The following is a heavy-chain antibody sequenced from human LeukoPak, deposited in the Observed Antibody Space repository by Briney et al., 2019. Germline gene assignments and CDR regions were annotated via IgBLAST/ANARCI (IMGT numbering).Heavy chain of an antibody. D-gene: IGHD3-22*01. CDR2: IRDSGGRT. CDR3: AKRGVVIRVILVGFHKEAYYFDS. V-gene: IGHV3-23*01. CDR1: GITLSNYG. Sequence: PGGSLRLSCAVSGITLSNYGMSWVRQAPGKGLEWVAGIRDSGGRTNYADSVEGRFTISRDNPKNTLYLQMNSLRAEDTAVYFCAKRGVVIRVILVGFHKEAYYFDSWGQGALVTVPS. J-gene: IGHJ4*02.